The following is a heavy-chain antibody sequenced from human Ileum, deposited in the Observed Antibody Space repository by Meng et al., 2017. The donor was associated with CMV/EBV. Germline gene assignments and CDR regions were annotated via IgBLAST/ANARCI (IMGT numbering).Heavy chain of an antibody. D-gene: IGHD1-26*01. CDR2: IYSGGRT. CDR1: GVSVITSN. Sequence: SLKISCAGSGVSVITSNMTWVRQAPGKGLEWVSAIYSGGRTYYADSVKGRFTISRDNSKNMMYLQMNSLRAEDTAVYYCAKKYTGSFDYWGQGTLVTVSS. CDR3: AKKYTGSFDY. J-gene: IGHJ4*02. V-gene: IGHV3-53*01.